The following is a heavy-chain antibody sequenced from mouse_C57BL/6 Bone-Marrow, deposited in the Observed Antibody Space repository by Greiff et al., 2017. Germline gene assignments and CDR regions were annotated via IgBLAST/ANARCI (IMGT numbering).Heavy chain of an antibody. CDR1: GYTFTSYW. Sequence: QVQLQQSGAELAKPGASVKLSCKASGYTFTSYWMHWVKQRHGKGLEWIGYINPSSGYTKYNQKFKDKATLTADKSSSTAYLQLISLTYEESSVYYCARIGYGSRAWFAYWGQGTLVTVSA. J-gene: IGHJ3*01. D-gene: IGHD1-1*01. V-gene: IGHV1-7*01. CDR2: INPSSGYT. CDR3: ARIGYGSRAWFAY.